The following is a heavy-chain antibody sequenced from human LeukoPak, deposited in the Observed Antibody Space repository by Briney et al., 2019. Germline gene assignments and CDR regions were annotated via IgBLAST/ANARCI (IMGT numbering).Heavy chain of an antibody. D-gene: IGHD5-24*01. V-gene: IGHV1-46*01. Sequence: GASVKASCEASGYTFTSYYMPWLRQAPGHRLERMVIINPSGGSTSYAQKFQGRVTMTRDTSTSTVYMELSSLRSEDTAVYYCARGGRLQYLAHFDYWGQGTLVTVSS. CDR2: INPSGGST. J-gene: IGHJ4*02. CDR3: ARGGRLQYLAHFDY. CDR1: GYTFTSYY.